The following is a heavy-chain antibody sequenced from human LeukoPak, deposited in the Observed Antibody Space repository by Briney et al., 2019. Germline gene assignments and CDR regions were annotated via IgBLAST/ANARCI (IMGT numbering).Heavy chain of an antibody. D-gene: IGHD4/OR15-4a*01. V-gene: IGHV3-9*01. Sequence: GGPLSLPCQPSGFPLFVFPWPWFRQPPGKGLEGFLVICWNSGSIGYADSVKGRFTISRDNDKNSLYLQMNSLRAEDTALYYCAKDNGATARTNAFDIWGQGTMVTVSS. J-gene: IGHJ3*02. CDR3: AKDNGATARTNAFDI. CDR2: ICWNSGSI. CDR1: GFPLFVFP.